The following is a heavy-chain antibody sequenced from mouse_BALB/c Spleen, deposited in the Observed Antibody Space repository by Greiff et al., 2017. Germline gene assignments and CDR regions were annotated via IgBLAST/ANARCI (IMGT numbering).Heavy chain of an antibody. V-gene: IGHV5-17*02. J-gene: IGHJ4*01. CDR3: ARATTYDAMDY. Sequence: DVMLVESGGGLVQPGGSRKLSCAASGFTFSSFGMHWVRQAPEKGLEWVAYISSGSSTIYYADTVKGRFTISRDNPKNTLFLQMTSLRSEDTAMYYCARATTYDAMDYWGQGTSVTVSS. CDR2: ISSGSSTI. CDR1: GFTFSSFG. D-gene: IGHD2-12*01.